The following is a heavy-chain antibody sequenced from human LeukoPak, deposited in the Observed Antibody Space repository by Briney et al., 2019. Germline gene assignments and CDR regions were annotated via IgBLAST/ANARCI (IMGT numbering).Heavy chain of an antibody. J-gene: IGHJ6*02. V-gene: IGHV3-21*01. D-gene: IGHD4-17*01. CDR1: GFTFSTYS. CDR3: AGDYGDSLYYNYGMDV. Sequence: GGSLGLSCAASGFTFSTYSMNWVRLAPGKGLEWVSSISTSGAYIYYADSVKGRFTISRDNARNSLYLQMHSLRAEDTAVFYCAGDYGDSLYYNYGMDVWGQGTTVTVSS. CDR2: ISTSGAYI.